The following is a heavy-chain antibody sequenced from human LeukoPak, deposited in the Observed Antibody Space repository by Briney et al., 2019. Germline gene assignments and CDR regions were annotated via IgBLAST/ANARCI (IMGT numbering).Heavy chain of an antibody. V-gene: IGHV4-39*07. CDR3: ARGLVGATNNWFDP. Sequence: SETLSLTCTVSGGSISSSSYYWGWIRQPPGKGLEWIGSIYYSGSTYYNPSLKSRVTISVDTSKNQFSLKLSSVTAADTAVYYCARGLVGATNNWFDPWGQRTLVTVSS. CDR1: GGSISSSSYY. J-gene: IGHJ5*02. D-gene: IGHD1-26*01. CDR2: IYYSGST.